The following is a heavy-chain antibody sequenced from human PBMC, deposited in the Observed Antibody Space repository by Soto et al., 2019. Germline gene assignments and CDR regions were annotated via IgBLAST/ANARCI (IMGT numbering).Heavy chain of an antibody. D-gene: IGHD4-17*01. Sequence: QVPLVQSGAEVKKPGASVKVSCKASGYTFTSYGISWVRQAPGQGLEWMGWISAYNGNTNYAQKLQGRVTLTTDTSTSTAYMELRSLRSDDTAVYYCARDVEGGWVTTASGYWGQGTLVTVSS. CDR3: ARDVEGGWVTTASGY. CDR2: ISAYNGNT. J-gene: IGHJ4*02. CDR1: GYTFTSYG. V-gene: IGHV1-18*01.